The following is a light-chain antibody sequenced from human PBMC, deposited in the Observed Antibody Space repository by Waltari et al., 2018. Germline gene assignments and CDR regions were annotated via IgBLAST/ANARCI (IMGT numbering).Light chain of an antibody. V-gene: IGKV1-39*01. Sequence: DIQMTQSPSSLSASLGDRVNITCRASQSISEYLNWYQHTVGKAPRLLIYAASRLQSGVPSRFSGSGSGTDFSLTISSLQPEDFATYYCQQSYSYPLTFGGGTEVEIK. CDR2: AAS. CDR3: QQSYSYPLT. J-gene: IGKJ4*01. CDR1: QSISEY.